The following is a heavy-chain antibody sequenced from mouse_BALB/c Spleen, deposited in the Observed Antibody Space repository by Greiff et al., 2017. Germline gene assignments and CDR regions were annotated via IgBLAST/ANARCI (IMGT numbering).Heavy chain of an antibody. V-gene: IGHV5-2*01. Sequence: EVQLQQSGGGLVQPGESLKLSCESNEYAFPSHDMSWVRKTPAKRLELVAAINSDGGSTYYPDTMERRFIISRDNTKKTLYLQMSSLKSEDTALYDCARGYGKYWYFDVWGEGTTVTVSS. CDR1: EYAFPSHD. D-gene: IGHD2-10*02. CDR3: ARGYGKYWYFDV. CDR2: INSDGGST. J-gene: IGHJ1*01.